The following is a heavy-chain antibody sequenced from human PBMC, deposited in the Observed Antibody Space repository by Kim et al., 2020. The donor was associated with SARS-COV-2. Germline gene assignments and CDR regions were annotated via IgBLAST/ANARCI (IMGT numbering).Heavy chain of an antibody. CDR2: IYYSGST. Sequence: SETLSLTCTVSGDSISFSNYYWGWIRQSPWKGLEWIGSIYYSGSTYYNPSLKSRATISGDTSKNQFSLRLSSVTAADTAVYYCARDRFYSTSSQGEFDYWGRGTLVTVSS. CDR3: ARDRFYSTSSQGEFDY. J-gene: IGHJ4*02. CDR1: GDSISFSNYY. D-gene: IGHD6-6*01. V-gene: IGHV4-39*07.